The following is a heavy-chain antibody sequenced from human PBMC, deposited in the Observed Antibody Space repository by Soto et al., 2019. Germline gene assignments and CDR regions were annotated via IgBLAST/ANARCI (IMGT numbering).Heavy chain of an antibody. CDR1: GFSVSSNY. CDR3: ARPHSADFAWAAES. V-gene: IGHV3-53*01. D-gene: IGHD1-26*01. Sequence: EVRLVESGGGLIQPGGSLRLSCVVSGFSVSSNYMSWVRQAPGKGLEWVTVVSDVERANYADSVKGRFTVSRDISKRTVFLQMNSLRAEDTAVYYCARPHSADFAWAAESWGQGTLVIVSS. J-gene: IGHJ5*02. CDR2: VSDVERA.